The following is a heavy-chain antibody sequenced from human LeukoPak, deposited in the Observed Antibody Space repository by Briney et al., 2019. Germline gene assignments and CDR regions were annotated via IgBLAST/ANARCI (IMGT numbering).Heavy chain of an antibody. D-gene: IGHD3-10*01. J-gene: IGHJ4*02. V-gene: IGHV4-4*07. Sequence: PSETLSLTCTVSGGPISSYYWDWIRQPAGKGLEWIGRIYSSGDTNYNPSLKSRVTMSVDTSKNQFSLRLSSLTAADTAVYYCARDVGSGGGTFPTYHFDFWGQGTLVTVSS. CDR1: GGPISSYY. CDR2: IYSSGDT. CDR3: ARDVGSGGGTFPTYHFDF.